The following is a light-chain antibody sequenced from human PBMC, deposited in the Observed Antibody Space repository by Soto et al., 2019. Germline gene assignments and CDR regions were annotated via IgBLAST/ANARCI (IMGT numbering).Light chain of an antibody. CDR3: QQYGSSPPLT. CDR1: QSVSSSY. J-gene: IGKJ4*01. V-gene: IGKV3-20*01. Sequence: EIVLTQSPGTLSLSPGETATLSCRASQSVSSSYLAWYQQKPGQAPRLIIYGASSRATGIPDRFSGSGSGTDFTLSISRLEPEDFAVYYCQQYGSSPPLTFGGGTKVDIK. CDR2: GAS.